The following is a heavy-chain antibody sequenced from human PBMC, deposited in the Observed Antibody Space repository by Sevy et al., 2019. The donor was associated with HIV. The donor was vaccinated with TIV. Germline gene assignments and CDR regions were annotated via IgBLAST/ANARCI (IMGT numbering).Heavy chain of an antibody. CDR1: GFTFNTHA. V-gene: IGHV3-23*01. J-gene: IGHJ3*01. D-gene: IGHD3-22*01. CDR3: AKALNPALESMLEVNLRSLKGFDV. CDR2: ISGPGYRT. Sequence: GGSLRLSCAASGFTFNTHAMNWVRQAPGKGLEWVSVISGPGYRTNYADSVKGRFTISRDNSKNTLYLQMNSLRDDDTAVYYCAKALNPALESMLEVNLRSLKGFDVWGQGTMVTVSS.